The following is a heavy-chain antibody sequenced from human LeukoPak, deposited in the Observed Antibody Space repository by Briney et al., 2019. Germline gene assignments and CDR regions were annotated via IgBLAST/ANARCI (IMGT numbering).Heavy chain of an antibody. CDR3: ARYKPIGLYYFDY. CDR2: IYPGDSDT. D-gene: IGHD1-1*01. Sequence: GESLKISCKGSGYRFTSYWIGWVRQMPGKGLEWMGIIYPGDSDTRYSPSFQGQVTISADRSISTAYLQWSSLKASDTAMYYCARYKPIGLYYFDYWGQGTLVTVSS. CDR1: GYRFTSYW. V-gene: IGHV5-51*01. J-gene: IGHJ4*02.